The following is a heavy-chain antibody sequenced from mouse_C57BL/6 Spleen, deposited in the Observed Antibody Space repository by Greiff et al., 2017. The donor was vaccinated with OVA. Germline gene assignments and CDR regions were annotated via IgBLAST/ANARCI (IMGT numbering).Heavy chain of an antibody. V-gene: IGHV5-17*01. J-gene: IGHJ4*01. CDR3: ARDDEGDAMDY. CDR2: ISSGSSTI. Sequence: DVMLVESGGGLVKPGGSLKLSCAASGFTFSDYGMHWVRQAPEKGLEWVAYISSGSSTIYYADTVKGRFTISRDNAKTTLFLQMTSLRSEDAAMYYFARDDEGDAMDYWGQGTSVTVSS. CDR1: GFTFSDYG.